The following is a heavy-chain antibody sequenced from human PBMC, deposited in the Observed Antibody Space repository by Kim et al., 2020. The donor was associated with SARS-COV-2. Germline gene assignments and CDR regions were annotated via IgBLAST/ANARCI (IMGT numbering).Heavy chain of an antibody. CDR2: INHSGST. D-gene: IGHD6-19*01. Sequence: SETLSLTCAVYGGSFSGYYWSWIRQPPGKGLEWIGEINHSGSTNYNPSLKSRVTISVDTSKNQFSLKLSSVTAADTAVYYCARVNPLFWYSSGWYGKNWFDPWGQGTLVTVSS. CDR3: ARVNPLFWYSSGWYGKNWFDP. V-gene: IGHV4-34*01. J-gene: IGHJ5*02. CDR1: GGSFSGYY.